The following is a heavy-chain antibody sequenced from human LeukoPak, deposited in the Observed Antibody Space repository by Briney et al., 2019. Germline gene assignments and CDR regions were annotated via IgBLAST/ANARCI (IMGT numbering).Heavy chain of an antibody. V-gene: IGHV1-69*04. D-gene: IGHD5-18*01. CDR3: ARERDRQLWFQSLQYYFDY. J-gene: IGHJ4*02. CDR1: GGTFSSYA. CDR2: IIPILGIA. Sequence: GSSVKVSCKASGGTFSSYAISWVRQAPGQGLEWMGRIIPILGIANYTQKFQGRVTITADKYTGTAYMELSSMRSEDTAVYCCARERDRQLWFQSLQYYFDYWGQGTLVTVSS.